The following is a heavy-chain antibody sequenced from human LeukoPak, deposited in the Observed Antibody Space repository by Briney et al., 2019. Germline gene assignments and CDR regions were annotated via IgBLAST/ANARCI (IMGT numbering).Heavy chain of an antibody. V-gene: IGHV1-69*13. CDR3: ATSGDYDWKLDY. Sequence: SVKVSCKAPGGPFSSLAISWVRQAPGQGIEWMGGIIPIFETSHYSQKFQDRVTITADESATTAYMELSSLTFDDTAVYYCATSGDYDWKLDYWGRGTLVIVSS. CDR2: IIPIFETS. D-gene: IGHD1-1*01. J-gene: IGHJ4*02. CDR1: GGPFSSLA.